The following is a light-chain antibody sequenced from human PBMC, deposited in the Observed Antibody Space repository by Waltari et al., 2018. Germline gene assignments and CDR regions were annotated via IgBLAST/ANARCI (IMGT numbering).Light chain of an antibody. CDR2: ASS. CDR3: QHHFRLPAT. J-gene: IGKJ1*01. V-gene: IGKV3-20*01. CDR1: QNIGHY. Sequence: IVLTQSPGTLSLSPGGRATLSCRASQNIGHYLAWYQQKPGQAPRLLIYASSTRAAGVPDRVSGSGSGADFSLTITRLEPDEFAVYYCQHHFRLPATFGQGTKV.